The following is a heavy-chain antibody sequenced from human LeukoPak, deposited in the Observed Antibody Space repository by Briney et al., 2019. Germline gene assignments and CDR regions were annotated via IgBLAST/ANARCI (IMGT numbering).Heavy chain of an antibody. CDR1: GFTFSASW. V-gene: IGHV3-74*03. D-gene: IGHD3-10*01. Sequence: GGSLRLSCAASGFTFSASWMHWVRQAPGKGLVWVSRIHSDGSSATYADSVKGRFTVSRDNAKNTLYLQMNSLRAEDTAVYYCARGNDKYMLRGMIRMYNWFDPWGQGALVTVSS. CDR3: ARGNDKYMLRGMIRMYNWFDP. J-gene: IGHJ5*02. CDR2: IHSDGSSA.